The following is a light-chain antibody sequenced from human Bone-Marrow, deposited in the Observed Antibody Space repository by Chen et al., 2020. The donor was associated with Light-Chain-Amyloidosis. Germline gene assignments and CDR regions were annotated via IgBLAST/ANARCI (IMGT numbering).Light chain of an antibody. CDR2: EVS. J-gene: IGLJ3*02. CDR1: SSDVGVYNY. Sequence: QSPLTHPPSSSGLPGQPATIPCPGPSSDVGVYNYASWYQQHPGKAPKLMIDEVSKRPSGVPGRFSGSKSGNTASLPVSGLPAEDEADYYCSSFAGSDNPLLFGGGTKLTVL. V-gene: IGLV2-8*01. CDR3: SSFAGSDNPLL.